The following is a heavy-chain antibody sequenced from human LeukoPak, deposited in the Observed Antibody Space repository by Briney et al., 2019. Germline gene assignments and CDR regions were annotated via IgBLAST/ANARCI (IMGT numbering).Heavy chain of an antibody. CDR1: GGSISSYY. J-gene: IGHJ5*02. CDR3: ARCIAAASFDP. CDR2: IYYSGST. V-gene: IGHV4-59*08. Sequence: PSETLSLTCTVSGGSISSYYWSWIRQPPGKGLEWIGYIYYSGSTNYNPSLKSRVTISVDTSKNQFSLKLSSVTAADTAVYYGARCIAAASFDPWGQGTLVTVSS. D-gene: IGHD6-13*01.